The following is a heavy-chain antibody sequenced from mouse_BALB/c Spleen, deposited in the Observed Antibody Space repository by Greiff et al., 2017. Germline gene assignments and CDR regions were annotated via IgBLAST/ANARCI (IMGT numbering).Heavy chain of an antibody. CDR2: INPSNGRT. CDR3: ARRTARATYAMDY. J-gene: IGHJ4*01. CDR1: GYTFTSYW. Sequence: QVQLQQSGAELVKPGASVKLSCKASGYTFTSYWMHWVKQRPGQGLEWIGEINPSNGRTNYNEKFKSKATLTVDKSSSTAYMQLSSLTSEDSAVYYCARRTARATYAMDYWGQGTSVTVSS. V-gene: IGHV1S81*02. D-gene: IGHD3-2*01.